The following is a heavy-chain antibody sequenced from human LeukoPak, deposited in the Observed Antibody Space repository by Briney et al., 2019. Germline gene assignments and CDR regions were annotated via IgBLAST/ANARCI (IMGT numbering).Heavy chain of an antibody. V-gene: IGHV1-46*01. CDR1: GYTFTTYY. Sequence: ASVKVSCKASGYTFTTYYMHWVRQAPGQGLEWMGIINPSGGSTSYAQKFQGRVTMTRDTSTSTVYMELSSLRSEDTAVYYCARDEAVAGTGDYWGQGTLVTVSS. CDR2: INPSGGST. D-gene: IGHD6-19*01. CDR3: ARDEAVAGTGDY. J-gene: IGHJ4*02.